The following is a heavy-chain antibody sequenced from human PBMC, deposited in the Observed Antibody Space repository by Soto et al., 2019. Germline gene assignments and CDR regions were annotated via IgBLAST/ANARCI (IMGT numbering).Heavy chain of an antibody. CDR1: GGAISSYY. Sequence: QVQLQESGPGLVKPSETLSLTCTVSGGAISSYYWSWIRQPPGNGLEWIGYIYYSGSTNYSPSFKSRVTISLDTSKNQFSLKLSSVTAADTAVYYCASASSVAGPEFDHWGQGTLHTVSS. V-gene: IGHV4-59*01. D-gene: IGHD6-19*01. CDR3: ASASSVAGPEFDH. J-gene: IGHJ4*02. CDR2: IYYSGST.